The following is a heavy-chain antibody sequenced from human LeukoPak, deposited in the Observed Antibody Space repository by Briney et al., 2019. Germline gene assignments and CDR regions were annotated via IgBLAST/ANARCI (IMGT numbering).Heavy chain of an antibody. CDR3: AKDRWVDY. J-gene: IGHJ4*02. CDR1: GFTFSSYS. D-gene: IGHD5-24*01. V-gene: IGHV3-48*01. Sequence: PGGSLRLSCAASGFTFSSYSMNWVRQAPGKGLEWVSYISSSSSTIYYADSVKGRFTISRDNSKNTLYLQMNSLRAEDTAVYYCAKDRWVDYWGQGTLVTVSS. CDR2: ISSSSSTI.